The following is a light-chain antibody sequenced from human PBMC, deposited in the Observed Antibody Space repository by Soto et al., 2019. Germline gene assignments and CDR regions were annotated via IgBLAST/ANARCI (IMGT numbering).Light chain of an antibody. Sequence: EIVMTKSPVTLSVSPGERATLSCTASQSVNNNVAWYQQKPGHTPRLLIYSASIGATGTPARFSGSASGSDFTLTISSLQSEDFAVYYCQQYNKWPLTFGPGTKVDIK. J-gene: IGKJ3*01. CDR1: QSVNNN. CDR3: QQYNKWPLT. V-gene: IGKV3-15*01. CDR2: SAS.